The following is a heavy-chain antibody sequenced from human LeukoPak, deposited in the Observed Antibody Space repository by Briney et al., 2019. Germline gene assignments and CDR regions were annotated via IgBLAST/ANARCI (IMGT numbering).Heavy chain of an antibody. J-gene: IGHJ3*02. Sequence: SSETLSLTCTVSGGSISSYYWSWIRQPPGKGLEWIGYIYYSGSTNYNPSLKSRVTISVDTSKNQFSLKLSSVTAADTAVYYCARLFPGYSSGWYEIFQGAFDIWGQGTMVTVSS. CDR3: ARLFPGYSSGWYEIFQGAFDI. CDR2: IYYSGST. V-gene: IGHV4-59*01. CDR1: GGSISSYY. D-gene: IGHD6-19*01.